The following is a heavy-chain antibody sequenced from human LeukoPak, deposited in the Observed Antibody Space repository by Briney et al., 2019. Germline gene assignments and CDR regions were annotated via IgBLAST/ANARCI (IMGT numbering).Heavy chain of an antibody. Sequence: GGSLRLSCVASGFTFRSYSMNWVRQAPGKGLEWVSYISSSSDTIYYADSVKGRFTISRDNAKNSLFLQMNSLRAEDTAVYYCARDNTDTYFDYWGQGTLVTVSS. CDR3: ARDNTDTYFDY. CDR2: ISSSSDTI. D-gene: IGHD2-8*02. CDR1: GFTFRSYS. J-gene: IGHJ4*02. V-gene: IGHV3-48*01.